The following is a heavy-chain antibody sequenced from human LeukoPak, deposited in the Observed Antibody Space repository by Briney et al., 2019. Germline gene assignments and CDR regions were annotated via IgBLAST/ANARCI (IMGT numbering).Heavy chain of an antibody. V-gene: IGHV4-39*01. CDR2: IYYSGST. J-gene: IGHJ5*02. CDR1: GGSISSSSYY. Sequence: PSETLSLTCTVSGGSISSSSYYWGWIRQPPGKGLEWIGSIYYSGSTYYNPSLKSRVTISVDTSKNQFSLKLSSVTAADTAVYYCARHASLAVAGNWFDPWGQGTLVTVSS. D-gene: IGHD6-19*01. CDR3: ARHASLAVAGNWFDP.